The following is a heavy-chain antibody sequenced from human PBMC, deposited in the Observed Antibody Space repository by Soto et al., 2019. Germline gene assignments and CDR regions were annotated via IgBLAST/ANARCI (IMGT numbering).Heavy chain of an antibody. V-gene: IGHV1-69*01. CDR2: IIPIFGTA. Sequence: QVQLVQSGAEVKKPGSSVKVSCKVSEGTFSSYALSWVRHAPGQGLEWMGGIIPIFGTANYAQKFQGRVTITADESTSTAYMELSSLRSEDTAVYYCARGLHPIEFGEIIYWGQGTLVTVSS. J-gene: IGHJ4*02. CDR1: EGTFSSYA. D-gene: IGHD3-10*01. CDR3: ARGLHPIEFGEIIY.